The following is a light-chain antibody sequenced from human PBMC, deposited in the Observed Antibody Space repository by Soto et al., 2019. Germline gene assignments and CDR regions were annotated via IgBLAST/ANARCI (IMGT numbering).Light chain of an antibody. CDR1: SSDGGGYNY. CDR2: EVS. V-gene: IGLV2-14*01. J-gene: IGLJ1*01. Sequence: QPALTQPASVSGSPGQSITISCTGTSSDGGGYNYVSWYQQHPGKAPKLMIYEVSNRSSGVSNRFSGSKSGNTASLTISGLQAEDEADYYCSSYTSSSTLYYVFGTGTKVTVL. CDR3: SSYTSSSTLYYV.